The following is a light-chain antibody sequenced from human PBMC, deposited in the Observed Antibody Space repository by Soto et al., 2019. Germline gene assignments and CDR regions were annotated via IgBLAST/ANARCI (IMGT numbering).Light chain of an antibody. Sequence: QSALTRPRSVSGSPGQSVTISCSGTSSDVGDYDSVAWYQQHPGKAPRFMIYDVNKRPSGVPDRFSGSKSGNTASLTISGLQAEDEADYYCSTYVGSSAIFGGGTKLTVL. CDR1: SSDVGDYDS. J-gene: IGLJ2*01. V-gene: IGLV2-11*01. CDR3: STYVGSSAI. CDR2: DVN.